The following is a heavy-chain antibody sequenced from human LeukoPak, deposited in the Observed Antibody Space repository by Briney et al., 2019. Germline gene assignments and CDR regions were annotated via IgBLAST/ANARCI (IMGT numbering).Heavy chain of an antibody. J-gene: IGHJ4*02. CDR2: INAGNGNT. CDR1: GYTFTSYA. Sequence: GASVKVSCKASGYTFTSYAMHWVRQAPGQRLEWMGWINAGNGNTKYSQKFQGRVTMTTDTTTSTAYMELRSLRSDDTAVYYCARRPGPYYYDSQAEDYWGQGTLVTVSS. D-gene: IGHD3-22*01. CDR3: ARRPGPYYYDSQAEDY. V-gene: IGHV1-3*01.